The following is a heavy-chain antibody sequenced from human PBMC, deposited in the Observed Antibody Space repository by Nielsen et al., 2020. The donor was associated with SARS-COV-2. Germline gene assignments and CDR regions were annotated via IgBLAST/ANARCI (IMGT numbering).Heavy chain of an antibody. D-gene: IGHD3-16*01. CDR3: ARGLRAGGYYYYGMDV. Sequence: SETLSLTCTVSGGSLTSYYWGWIRQPPGRGLEWIGYIYYSGSTNYNPSLKSRVTISVDTSKNQFSLKLSSVTAADTAVYYCARGLRAGGYYYYGMDVWGQGTTVTVSS. J-gene: IGHJ6*02. V-gene: IGHV4-59*01. CDR1: GGSLTSYY. CDR2: IYYSGST.